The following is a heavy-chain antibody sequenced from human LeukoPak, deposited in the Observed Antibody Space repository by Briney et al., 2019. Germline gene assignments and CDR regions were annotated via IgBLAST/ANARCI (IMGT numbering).Heavy chain of an antibody. CDR3: ARGYSYGPYYFDY. D-gene: IGHD5-18*01. CDR1: GGSFSGYY. V-gene: IGHV4-34*01. CDR2: INHSGST. J-gene: IGHJ4*02. Sequence: PSETLSLTCAVYGGSFSGYYWSWIRQPPGKGLNWIGEINHSGSTNYNPSLKSRVTISVDTSNNQFSLKLSSVTAADTAVYYCARGYSYGPYYFDYWGQGTLVTVSS.